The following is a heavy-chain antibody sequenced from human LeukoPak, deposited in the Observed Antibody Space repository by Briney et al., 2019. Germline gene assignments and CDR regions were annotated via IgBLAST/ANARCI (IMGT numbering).Heavy chain of an antibody. CDR1: GFIFGSYW. D-gene: IGHD3-9*01. J-gene: IGHJ4*02. V-gene: IGHV3-23*01. CDR2: ISGRGDST. Sequence: GGSLRLSCAGTGFIFGSYWMTWVRQAPGKGLEWVSTISGRGDSTWYADSVKGRFSISRDNSKNTLYLQMNSLRAEDTAVYYCARDPGYAIYYFDYWGQGTLVTVSS. CDR3: ARDPGYAIYYFDY.